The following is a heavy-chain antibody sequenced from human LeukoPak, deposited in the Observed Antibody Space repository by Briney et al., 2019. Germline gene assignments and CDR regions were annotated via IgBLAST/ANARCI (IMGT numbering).Heavy chain of an antibody. Sequence: GGSLRLSCTTSGFAFDDFAMSWVRQPAGKGLEWVGFIRRRAYGGAAGYAASVKGRFIISRDDSKGIAYLQMNSLKTEDTAVYYCSRNRLVDFDYWGQGSRVIVSP. V-gene: IGHV3-49*04. D-gene: IGHD1-14*01. CDR1: GFAFDDFA. CDR2: IRRRAYGGAA. J-gene: IGHJ4*02. CDR3: SRNRLVDFDY.